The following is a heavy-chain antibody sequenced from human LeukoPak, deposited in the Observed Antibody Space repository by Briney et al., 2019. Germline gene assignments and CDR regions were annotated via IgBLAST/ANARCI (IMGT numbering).Heavy chain of an antibody. V-gene: IGHV1-69*13. J-gene: IGHJ4*02. CDR1: GGTFRSYA. CDR3: ASDQSEYSSGWYYFDY. D-gene: IGHD6-19*01. CDR2: IIPIFGTA. Sequence: SVKVSCKASGGTFRSYAISWVRQAPGQGLEWMGGIIPIFGTANYAQKFQGRVTITADESTSTAYMELSSLRSEDTAVYYCASDQSEYSSGWYYFDYWGQGTLVTVSS.